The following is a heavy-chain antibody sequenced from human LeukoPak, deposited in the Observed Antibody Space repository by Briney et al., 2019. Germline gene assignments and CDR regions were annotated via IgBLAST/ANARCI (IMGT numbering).Heavy chain of an antibody. CDR3: ARDTAAAGTDY. CDR1: GGXISSYY. J-gene: IGHJ4*02. Sequence: SETLSLTCTVSGGXISSYYCSWIRQPAGKGLEWIGRIYTSGSTNYNPSLKSRVTMSVDTSKNQFSLKLSSVSAADTAVYYCARDTAAAGTDYWGQGTLVTVSS. CDR2: IYTSGST. V-gene: IGHV4-4*07. D-gene: IGHD6-13*01.